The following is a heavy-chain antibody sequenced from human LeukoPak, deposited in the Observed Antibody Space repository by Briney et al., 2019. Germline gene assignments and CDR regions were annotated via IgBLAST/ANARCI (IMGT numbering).Heavy chain of an antibody. V-gene: IGHV1-8*01. D-gene: IGHD2-15*01. CDR3: ARGHIVVVVAATQGFDY. J-gene: IGHJ4*02. CDR1: GYTFTSYD. Sequence: ASVKVSCKASGYTFTSYDINWVRQATGQGLEWMGWINPNSGNTGYAQKFQGRVTMTRNTSISTAYMELSSLRSEDTAVYYCARGHIVVVVAATQGFDYWGQGTLVTVSS. CDR2: INPNSGNT.